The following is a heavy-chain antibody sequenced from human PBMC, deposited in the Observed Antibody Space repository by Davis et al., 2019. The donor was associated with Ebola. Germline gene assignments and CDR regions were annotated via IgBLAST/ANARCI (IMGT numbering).Heavy chain of an antibody. CDR2: INPNSGST. Sequence: ASVKVSCKASGYTFTGYYMHWVRQAPGQGLEWMGWINPNSGSTNYAQKFQGRVTMTRDTSISTAYMELSRLRSDDTAVYYCARVAEWELLSHSAAFDIWGQGTMVTVSS. CDR1: GYTFTGYY. CDR3: ARVAEWELLSHSAAFDI. V-gene: IGHV1-2*02. D-gene: IGHD1-26*01. J-gene: IGHJ3*02.